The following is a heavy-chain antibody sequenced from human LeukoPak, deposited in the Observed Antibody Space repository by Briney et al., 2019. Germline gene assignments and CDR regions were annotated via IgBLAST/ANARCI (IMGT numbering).Heavy chain of an antibody. V-gene: IGHV3-53*01. J-gene: IGHJ4*02. CDR1: GFTVSYNY. CDR2: IHSDGST. CDR3: ARDMSEIRYSSSWMDY. D-gene: IGHD6-13*01. Sequence: GGSLRLSCAASGFTVSYNYLSWVRQAPGKGLEWVSVIHSDGSTYYADSVKGRFTISRDNSKNTLYLQMNSLRAEDTAVYYCARDMSEIRYSSSWMDYWGQGTLVTVSS.